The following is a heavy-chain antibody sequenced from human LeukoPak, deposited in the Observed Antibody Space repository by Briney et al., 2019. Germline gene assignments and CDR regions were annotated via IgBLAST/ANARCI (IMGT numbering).Heavy chain of an antibody. Sequence: ASVKVSCKASGGTFSSYAISWVRQAPGQGLEWMGGIIPIFGTANYAQKFQGRVTITADESTSTAYMELSSLRSEDTAVYYCARVRGGDCSSTSCSYWLFDYWGQGTLVTVSS. CDR1: GGTFSSYA. CDR2: IIPIFGTA. V-gene: IGHV1-69*13. J-gene: IGHJ4*02. CDR3: ARVRGGDCSSTSCSYWLFDY. D-gene: IGHD2-2*01.